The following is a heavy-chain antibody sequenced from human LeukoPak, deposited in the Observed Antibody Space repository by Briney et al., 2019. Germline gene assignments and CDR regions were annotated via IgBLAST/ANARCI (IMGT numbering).Heavy chain of an antibody. J-gene: IGHJ6*03. CDR1: GYTFTGYY. V-gene: IGHV1-2*02. CDR3: ARDPNSRVVRTYYYYMDV. CDR2: INPNSGGT. D-gene: IGHD4-23*01. Sequence: GASVKVSCKASGYTFTGYYMHWVRQAPGQGLEWMGWINPNSGGTNYAQKFQGRVTMTRDTSISTAYMELSRLRSDDTAVYYCARDPNSRVVRTYYYYMDVWGQGTLVTVSS.